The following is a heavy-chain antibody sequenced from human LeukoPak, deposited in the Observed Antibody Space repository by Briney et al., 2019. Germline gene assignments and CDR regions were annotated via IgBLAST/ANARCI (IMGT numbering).Heavy chain of an antibody. CDR1: GGSISSSNW. V-gene: IGHV4-4*02. D-gene: IGHD5-18*01. CDR3: ARKRGYSYDSYFDY. J-gene: IGHJ4*02. CDR2: IYHSGSS. Sequence: PSETLSLTCAVFGGSISSSNWWTWVRQPPGKGLEWIGEIYHSGSSNYNSSLKSRVTISVDTSKNQFSLKLSSVTAADTAVYYCARKRGYSYDSYFDYWGQGTLVTVSS.